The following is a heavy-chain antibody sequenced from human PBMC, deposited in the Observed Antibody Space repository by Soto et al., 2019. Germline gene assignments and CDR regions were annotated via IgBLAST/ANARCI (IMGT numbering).Heavy chain of an antibody. Sequence: EVQLLESGGDLVQPGGSLRLSCAASGFSFRSYAMNWVRQAPGKGLEWVSGITSSGSSTYYADSVKGRFTISRDNSKNTLYLHMNTLRAEDTTVYYCAFGCSGGTCFWSSDYWGQGTLVSVSS. CDR1: GFSFRSYA. D-gene: IGHD2-15*01. CDR3: AFGCSGGTCFWSSDY. J-gene: IGHJ4*02. CDR2: ITSSGSST. V-gene: IGHV3-23*01.